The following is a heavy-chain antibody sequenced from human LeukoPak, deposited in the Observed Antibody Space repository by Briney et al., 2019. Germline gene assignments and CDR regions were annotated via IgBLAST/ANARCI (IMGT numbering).Heavy chain of an antibody. J-gene: IGHJ5*02. CDR2: INPNSGGT. Sequence: GASVKVSCKASGYTFTGYYMHWVRQAPGQGLEWMGWINPNSGGTNYAQKFQGRVTMTRDTSISTAYMELSRLRSDDTAVYYCARDIVVVPAAIPVEFLLGGGWFDPWGQGTLVTVSS. CDR1: GYTFTGYY. D-gene: IGHD2-2*02. CDR3: ARDIVVVPAAIPVEFLLGGGWFDP. V-gene: IGHV1-2*02.